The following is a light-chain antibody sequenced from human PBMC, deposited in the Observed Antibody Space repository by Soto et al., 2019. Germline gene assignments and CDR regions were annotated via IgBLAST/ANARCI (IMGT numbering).Light chain of an antibody. V-gene: IGKV3-15*01. J-gene: IGKJ3*01. Sequence: EIVMTQSPATLSVSPGERATLSCRASQSVSSNLAWYQQKPGQAPRLLIYGASTRATGIPARFSGSGSGTEFTLTISSLQSEDFAVYYCQHYGDSVFTFGPGTRVDFK. CDR1: QSVSSN. CDR3: QHYGDSVFT. CDR2: GAS.